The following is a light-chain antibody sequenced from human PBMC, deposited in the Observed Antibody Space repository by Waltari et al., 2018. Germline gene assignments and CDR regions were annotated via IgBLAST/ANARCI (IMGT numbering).Light chain of an antibody. CDR2: VIT. Sequence: QSVLTQPPSASGTPGQRVTISCSGSSSNIGSNTVSWYQQLPDTAPKPLYFVITRRPSEVPDRFSGSKSGTAASRAISGLQSEDGANYYCAAWDDSRGYVFGTGTKVTVL. V-gene: IGLV1-44*01. CDR3: AAWDDSRGYV. CDR1: SSNIGSNT. J-gene: IGLJ1*01.